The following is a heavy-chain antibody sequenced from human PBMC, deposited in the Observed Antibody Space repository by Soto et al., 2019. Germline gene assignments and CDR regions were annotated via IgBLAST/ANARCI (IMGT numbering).Heavy chain of an antibody. D-gene: IGHD1-26*01. CDR1: GFTISTYW. CDR3: ASGTVDSRYYFDY. Sequence: EVQLVESGGGLVQPGGSLRLSCAASGFTISTYWMHWVRQAPGKGLVWVSHIDTYGNTRSYADSVKGRFTISRDNAKNTLYLQMNNLRAEDTAVYYCASGTVDSRYYFDYWGQGTLVTVSS. J-gene: IGHJ4*02. CDR2: IDTYGNTR. V-gene: IGHV3-74*01.